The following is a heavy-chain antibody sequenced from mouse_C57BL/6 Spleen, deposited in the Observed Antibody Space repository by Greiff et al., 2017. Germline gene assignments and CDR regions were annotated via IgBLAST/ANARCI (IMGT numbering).Heavy chain of an antibody. Sequence: EVQLQQSGPELVKPGASVKIPCKASGYTFTDYNLDWVKQSHGTSLEWIGDINPNNGGTIYNQKFKGPAPLTVAKSSSTAYMELRSLTSEDTAVYYGARLTTVVRHFEGWGTGTTVTVAA. CDR2: INPNNGGT. D-gene: IGHD1-1*01. CDR1: GYTFTDYN. CDR3: ARLTTVVRHFEG. J-gene: IGHJ1*03. V-gene: IGHV1-18*01.